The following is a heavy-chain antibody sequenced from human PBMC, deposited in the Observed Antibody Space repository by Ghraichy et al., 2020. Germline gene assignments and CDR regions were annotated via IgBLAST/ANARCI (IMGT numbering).Heavy chain of an antibody. CDR1: GYTFTSYG. Sequence: ASVKVSCKASGYTFTSYGISWVRQAPGQGLEWMGWISAYNGNTNYAQKLQGRVTMTTDTSTSTAYMELRSLRSDDTAVYYCARDSLLGESPTKDENFDYWGQGTLVTVSS. J-gene: IGHJ4*02. CDR2: ISAYNGNT. D-gene: IGHD3-16*01. CDR3: ARDSLLGESPTKDENFDY. V-gene: IGHV1-18*01.